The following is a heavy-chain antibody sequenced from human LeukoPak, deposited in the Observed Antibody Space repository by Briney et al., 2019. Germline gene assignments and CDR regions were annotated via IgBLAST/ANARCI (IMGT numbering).Heavy chain of an antibody. CDR1: GFTFSSYW. D-gene: IGHD3-10*01. CDR3: ARDLTMVRGVIIIGDLDY. V-gene: IGHV3-7*01. J-gene: IGHJ4*02. Sequence: GGSLRLSCAASGFTFSSYWVGWVRQAPGKGLEWVANIKQDGSEKYYVDSVKGRFTISRDNAKNSLYLQMNSLRAEDTAVYYCARDLTMVRGVIIIGDLDYWGQGTLVTVSS. CDR2: IKQDGSEK.